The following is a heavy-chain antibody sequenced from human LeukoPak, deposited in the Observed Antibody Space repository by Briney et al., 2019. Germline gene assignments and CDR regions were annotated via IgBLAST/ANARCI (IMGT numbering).Heavy chain of an antibody. CDR2: TYYRSKWYN. CDR3: AREGVYSSGWYYGLERKIGFDY. Sequence: SQTLSLTCAISGDSVSSNSAAWNWIRQSPSRGLEWLGRTYYRSKWYNDYAVSVKSRITINPDTSKNQFSLQLNSVTPEDTAVYYCAREGVYSSGWYYGLERKIGFDYWGQGTLVTVSS. CDR1: GDSVSSNSAA. V-gene: IGHV6-1*01. J-gene: IGHJ4*02. D-gene: IGHD6-19*01.